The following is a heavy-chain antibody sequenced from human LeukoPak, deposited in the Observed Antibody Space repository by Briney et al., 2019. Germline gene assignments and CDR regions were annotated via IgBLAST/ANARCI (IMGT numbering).Heavy chain of an antibody. V-gene: IGHV3-23*01. CDR1: GFTFTNYA. CDR3: VVYTGGYRSQF. D-gene: IGHD5-24*01. Sequence: GGSLRLFCAASGFTFTNYAMSWVRQAPGKGLEWVSAISDRGDRQYYADSVKGRFTISRDNSMNTLRLQMNSLSVEDTAVYYCVVYTGGYRSQFWGQGTLVTVSS. CDR2: ISDRGDRQ. J-gene: IGHJ4*02.